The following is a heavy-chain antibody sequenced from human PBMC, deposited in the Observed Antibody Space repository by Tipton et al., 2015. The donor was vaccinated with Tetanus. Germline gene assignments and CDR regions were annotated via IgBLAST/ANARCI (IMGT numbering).Heavy chain of an antibody. D-gene: IGHD6-13*01. CDR2: INHSGST. J-gene: IGHJ5*02. CDR1: GGSFSGYY. V-gene: IGHV4-34*01. Sequence: TLSLTCAVYGGSFSGYYWSWIRQPPGKGLEWIGEINHSGSTNYNPSLKGRVTISVDTSKNQFSLKLSSVTAADTAVYYCARGRAHKRGIAAAGNPQRVWFDPWGQGTLVTVSS. CDR3: ARGRAHKRGIAAAGNPQRVWFDP.